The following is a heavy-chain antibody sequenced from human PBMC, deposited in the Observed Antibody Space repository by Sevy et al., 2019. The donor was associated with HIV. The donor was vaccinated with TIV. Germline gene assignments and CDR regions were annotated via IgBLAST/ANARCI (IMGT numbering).Heavy chain of an antibody. V-gene: IGHV1-18*01. CDR2: ISAYNGNT. D-gene: IGHD3-10*01. J-gene: IGHJ6*02. CDR3: ARDRGLTMVRGGYYYYYYGMGV. Sequence: ASVKVSCKASGYTFTSYGISWVRQAPGQGLEWMGWISAYNGNTNYAQKLQGRVTMTTDTSTSTAYMELRSLGSDDTAVYYCARDRGLTMVRGGYYYYYYGMGVWGQGTTVTVSS. CDR1: GYTFTSYG.